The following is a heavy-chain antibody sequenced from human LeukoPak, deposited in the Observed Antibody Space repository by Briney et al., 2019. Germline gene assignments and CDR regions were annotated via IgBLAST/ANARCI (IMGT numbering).Heavy chain of an antibody. J-gene: IGHJ6*03. CDR3: ARTLTTYYYYMDV. CDR2: IYYSGST. D-gene: IGHD1-14*01. CDR1: GGSISSYY. V-gene: IGHV4-59*08. Sequence: SETLSLTCTVSGGSISSYYWSWIRQPPGKGLEWIGYIYYSGSTYYNPSLKSRVTISVDTSKNQFSLKLSSVTAADTAVYYCARTLTTYYYYMDVWGKGTTVTVSS.